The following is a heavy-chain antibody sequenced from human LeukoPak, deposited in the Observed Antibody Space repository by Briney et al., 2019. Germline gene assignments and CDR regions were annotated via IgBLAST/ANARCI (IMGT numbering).Heavy chain of an antibody. D-gene: IGHD6-6*01. CDR1: GLSISSYY. CDR2: IYYSGST. V-gene: IGHV4-59*01. Sequence: PSETLSLTCTVSGLSISSYYWSWMRQPPGKGLEWIGYIYYSGSTNYNPSLKSRVTISVDTSKNQFSLKLSSVTAADTAVYYCARYKAARLPYFDYWGQGTLVTVSS. CDR3: ARYKAARLPYFDY. J-gene: IGHJ4*02.